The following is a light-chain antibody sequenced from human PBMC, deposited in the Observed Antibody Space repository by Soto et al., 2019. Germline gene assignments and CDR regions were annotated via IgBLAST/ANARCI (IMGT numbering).Light chain of an antibody. CDR2: GAS. CDR1: QSVSSN. J-gene: IGKJ1*01. Sequence: DIVMTQSPATLSVSPGERATLSCRASQSVSSNLAWYQQKPGQAPRLLIYGASTRATGIPARFSGSGSGTEFTRTISSLQSEDFAVYYCQQYNNWPRTFGQGTKVEIK. V-gene: IGKV3-15*01. CDR3: QQYNNWPRT.